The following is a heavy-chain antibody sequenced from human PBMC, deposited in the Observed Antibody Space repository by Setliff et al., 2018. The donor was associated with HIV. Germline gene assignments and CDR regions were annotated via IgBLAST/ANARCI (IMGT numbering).Heavy chain of an antibody. CDR3: AQEERDAYNYWFDP. J-gene: IGHJ5*02. Sequence: SETLSLTCAVYGGSFSGYYWSWIRQPPGKGLEWIGEVTHSGRTNYNPSLESRVTTSVDTSKKQFSLRLTSVTAADTAVYYCAQEERDAYNYWFDPWGQGTLVTVSS. CDR1: GGSFSGYY. D-gene: IGHD1-1*01. CDR2: VTHSGRT. V-gene: IGHV4-34*01.